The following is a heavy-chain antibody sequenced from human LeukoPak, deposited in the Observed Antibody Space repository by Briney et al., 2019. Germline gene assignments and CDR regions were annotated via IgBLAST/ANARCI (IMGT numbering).Heavy chain of an antibody. CDR3: ARVSGDSYNWFDP. D-gene: IGHD4-17*01. Sequence: PGGSLRLSCAASGFTFSSYSMNWVRQAPGKGLEWVSSISSSSSYIYYADSVKGRFTISRDNAKNSLYLQMNSLRAEDTAVYYCARVSGDSYNWFDPWGQGTLVTVSS. CDR1: GFTFSSYS. CDR2: ISSSSSYI. J-gene: IGHJ5*02. V-gene: IGHV3-21*01.